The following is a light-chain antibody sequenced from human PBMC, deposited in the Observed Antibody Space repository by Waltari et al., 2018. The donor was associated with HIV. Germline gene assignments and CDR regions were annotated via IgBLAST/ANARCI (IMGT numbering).Light chain of an antibody. CDR3: LLYNGISWV. Sequence: QTVVTQEPSLTVSPGATVPLTCAPSTGLATSGDYANWVQQKPGQAPRSLIYSVSNRPSWTPARFSGSLLGGKAFLTLSGVLPEDEAEYYCLLYNGISWVFGGGTKLTVL. CDR2: SVS. CDR1: TGLATSGDY. J-gene: IGLJ3*02. V-gene: IGLV7-43*01.